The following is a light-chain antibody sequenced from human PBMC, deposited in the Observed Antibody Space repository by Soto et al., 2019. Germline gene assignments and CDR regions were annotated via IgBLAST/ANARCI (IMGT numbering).Light chain of an antibody. CDR1: QSVSNNY. J-gene: IGKJ1*01. CDR2: GAS. CDR3: QQYGSSGT. V-gene: IGKV3-20*01. Sequence: DIVLPQSPGTLCMSPGEKATLSCSACQSVSNNYLAWYQQKPGQAPRCLIYGASNGATGIPERLSGSGSGTEFTLTISRLEREDFAVYYCQQYGSSGTVGQGTKVDIK.